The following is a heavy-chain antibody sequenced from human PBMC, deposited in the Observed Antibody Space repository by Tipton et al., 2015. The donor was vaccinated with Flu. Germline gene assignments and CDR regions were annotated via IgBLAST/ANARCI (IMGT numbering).Heavy chain of an antibody. CDR3: ARGSGSGTYVIFDS. CDR1: GDSMSSYY. J-gene: IGHJ4*02. V-gene: IGHV4-4*07. D-gene: IGHD3-10*01. CDR2: IYSSGNT. Sequence: TLSLTCSVSGDSMSSYYWTWVRQPAGKGLECLGRIYSSGNTYYSPSFKSRLTMSIDTSKKQFSLNLGSVTAADTAVYYCARGSGSGTYVIFDSWGQGTLVTVSS.